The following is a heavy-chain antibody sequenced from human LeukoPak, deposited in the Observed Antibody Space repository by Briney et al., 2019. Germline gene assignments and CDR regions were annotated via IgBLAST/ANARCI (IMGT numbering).Heavy chain of an antibody. CDR2: ISASTSTI. CDR1: GFTFRSYE. V-gene: IGHV3-48*03. CDR3: TRVDATVTAFDY. J-gene: IGHJ4*02. D-gene: IGHD4-17*01. Sequence: PGGSLRLSCAASGFTFRSYEMTWVRQAPGKGLEWVSYISASTSTIHYADSVKGRFTISRNNAKNSLYLQMNGLRVEDTAVYYCTRVDATVTAFDYWGQGTLVTVSS.